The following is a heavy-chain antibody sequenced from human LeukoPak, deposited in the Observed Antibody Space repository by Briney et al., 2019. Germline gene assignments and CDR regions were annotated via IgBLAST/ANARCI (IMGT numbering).Heavy chain of an antibody. J-gene: IGHJ3*02. D-gene: IGHD1-14*01. CDR2: INHSGGT. V-gene: IGHV4-34*01. CDR3: ARAGFRFFDI. Sequence: SETLSLTCAVYGGSFSGYYWSWIRQPPGKGLEWIGEINHSGGTNYNPSLKSRVTISVDTSKNQFSLKLSSVTAADTAVYYCARAGFRFFDIWGQGTMVTVSS. CDR1: GGSFSGYY.